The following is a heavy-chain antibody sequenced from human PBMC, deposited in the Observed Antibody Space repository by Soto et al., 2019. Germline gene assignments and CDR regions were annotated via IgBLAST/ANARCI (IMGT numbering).Heavy chain of an antibody. D-gene: IGHD5-12*01. CDR3: ARLAYSHYST. CDR2: IYYSGTT. J-gene: IGHJ4*02. Sequence: SETLSLTCTVSGGSIKVGGYYWGWIRQPPGKGLEWVATIYYSGTTYYNPSIKSRLTISLDTSRNQFSLDLTSVTAADTAVYYCARLAYSHYSTWGQGTLVTVSS. V-gene: IGHV4-39*01. CDR1: GGSIKVGGYY.